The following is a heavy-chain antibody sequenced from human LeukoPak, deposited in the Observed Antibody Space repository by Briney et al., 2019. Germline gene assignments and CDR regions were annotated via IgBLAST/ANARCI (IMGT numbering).Heavy chain of an antibody. J-gene: IGHJ4*02. Sequence: SETLSLTCAVSGGSISSSNWRSWVRSPPRKGMEWIGEIYHSRSTNYNPSLPTRVTIPVAKTKNQISPPLSSVTAADTAVYYCARGAWTTIVYWGQGTLVTVSS. CDR2: IYHSRST. V-gene: IGHV4-4*02. CDR1: GGSISSSNW. CDR3: ARGAWTTIVY. D-gene: IGHD3/OR15-3a*01.